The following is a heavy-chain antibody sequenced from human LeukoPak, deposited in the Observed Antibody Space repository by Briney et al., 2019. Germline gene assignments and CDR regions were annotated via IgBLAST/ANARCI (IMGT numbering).Heavy chain of an antibody. D-gene: IGHD6-19*01. V-gene: IGHV3-73*01. Sequence: GGSLRLSCAASGFTFSGSAMHWVRQASGKGLEWVGRIRSKANSYATAYAASVKGRFTISRDDSKNTAYLQMNSLKTEDTAVYYCTRNEQWLAPGYWGQGTLVTVSS. CDR1: GFTFSGSA. CDR2: IRSKANSYAT. J-gene: IGHJ4*02. CDR3: TRNEQWLAPGY.